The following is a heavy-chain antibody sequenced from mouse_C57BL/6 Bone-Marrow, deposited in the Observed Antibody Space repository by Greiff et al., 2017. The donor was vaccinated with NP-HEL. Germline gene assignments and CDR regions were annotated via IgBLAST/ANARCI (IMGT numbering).Heavy chain of an antibody. J-gene: IGHJ2*01. CDR3: ARDRYGSSEK. CDR1: GYTFTSYW. Sequence: QVQLQQPGAELVRPGTSVKLSCKASGYTFTSYWMHWVKQRPGQGLEWIGVIDPSDSYTNYNPKFKGKATLTVDTSSSTAYMQLSSLTSEDSAVDYCARDRYGSSEKWGQGTTLTVSA. CDR2: IDPSDSYT. D-gene: IGHD1-1*01. V-gene: IGHV1-59*01.